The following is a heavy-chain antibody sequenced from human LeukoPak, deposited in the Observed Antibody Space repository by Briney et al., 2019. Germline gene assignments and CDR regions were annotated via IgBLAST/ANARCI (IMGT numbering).Heavy chain of an antibody. CDR1: GFNVSSNY. V-gene: IGHV3-53*01. Sequence: GGSLRLSCAASGFNVSSNYMSRVRQAPGKGLQWVSLIYIGGTTYYAASVKGRFTISRDNSKNTLYLQMNSLRAEDTAVYFCARGVAGPHEFDYWGQGTLVTVSS. D-gene: IGHD6-19*01. CDR3: ARGVAGPHEFDY. CDR2: IYIGGTT. J-gene: IGHJ4*02.